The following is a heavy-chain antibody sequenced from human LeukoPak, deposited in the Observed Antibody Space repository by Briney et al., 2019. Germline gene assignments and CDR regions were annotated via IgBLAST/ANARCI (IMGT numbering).Heavy chain of an antibody. D-gene: IGHD3-16*01. Sequence: GGSLRLSCAASGFTFSSYWIAWVRQMPGKGLEWMGIIYPDDSDTRYSPSFQGQVTISADKSISTAYLQWSSLKASDTAMYYCARIWLRAFDIWGQGTMVTVSS. CDR2: IYPDDSDT. CDR3: ARIWLRAFDI. J-gene: IGHJ3*02. CDR1: GFTFSSYW. V-gene: IGHV5-51*01.